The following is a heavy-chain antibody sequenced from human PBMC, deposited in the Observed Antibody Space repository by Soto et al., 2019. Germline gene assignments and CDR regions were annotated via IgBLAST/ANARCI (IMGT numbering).Heavy chain of an antibody. CDR2: ISSSSYI. Sequence: PGGSLRLSCAASGFTFSSYSMNWVRQAPGKGLEWVPSISSSSYIYYADSVKGRFTISRDNAKNSLYLQMNSLRAEDTAVYYCARKWIVGATRAFDIWGHGTMVTVSS. J-gene: IGHJ3*02. CDR1: GFTFSSYS. V-gene: IGHV3-21*01. CDR3: ARKWIVGATRAFDI. D-gene: IGHD1-26*01.